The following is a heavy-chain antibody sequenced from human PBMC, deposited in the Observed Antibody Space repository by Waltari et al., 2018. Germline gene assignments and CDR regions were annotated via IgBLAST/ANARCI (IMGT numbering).Heavy chain of an antibody. CDR1: GGSISSGGYY. CDR2: IYHSGST. D-gene: IGHD4-17*01. V-gene: IGHV4-31*03. CDR3: ARGAGYYGDYDY. J-gene: IGHJ4*02. Sequence: QVQLQESGPGLVKPSQTLSLTCTVSGGSISSGGYYWSWIRQHPGKGLEWIGYIYHSGSTYYNPSLKSRVTRSVDRSKNQFSLKLSSVTAADTAVYYCARGAGYYGDYDYWGQGTLVTVSS.